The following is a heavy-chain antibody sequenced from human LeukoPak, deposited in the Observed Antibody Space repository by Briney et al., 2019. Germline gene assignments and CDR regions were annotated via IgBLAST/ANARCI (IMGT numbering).Heavy chain of an antibody. CDR3: ARALSRGYSGYDYGLGY. Sequence: ASVKVSCKASGYTFINYGVTWVRQAPGQGLEWMGWISASNGNTNYAQKLQGRVTMTTETSTSTAYMELRSLRSDDTAVYYCARALSRGYSGYDYGLGYWGQRTLVTVSS. CDR1: GYTFINYG. CDR2: ISASNGNT. D-gene: IGHD5-12*01. J-gene: IGHJ4*02. V-gene: IGHV1-18*01.